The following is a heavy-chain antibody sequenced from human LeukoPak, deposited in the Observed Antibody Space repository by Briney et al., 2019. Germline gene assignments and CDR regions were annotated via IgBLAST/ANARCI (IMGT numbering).Heavy chain of an antibody. J-gene: IGHJ4*02. Sequence: GGSLRLSCAASGFTFSSYGMHWVRQAPGKGLEWVAVISYDGSNKYYADSVKGRFTISRDNSKNTLYLQMNSLRAEDTAVYYCAKDRGYCSGGSCYLGSFDYWGQGTLVTVSS. CDR3: AKDRGYCSGGSCYLGSFDY. V-gene: IGHV3-30*18. D-gene: IGHD2-15*01. CDR1: GFTFSSYG. CDR2: ISYDGSNK.